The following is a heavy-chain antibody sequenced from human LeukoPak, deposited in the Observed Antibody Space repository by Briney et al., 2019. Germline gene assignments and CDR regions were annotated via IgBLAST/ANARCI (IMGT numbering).Heavy chain of an antibody. V-gene: IGHV4-34*01. D-gene: IGHD5-12*01. CDR1: GGSFSGYY. Sequence: PSETLSLTCAVYGGSFSGYYWSWIRQPPGKGLEWIGEINHSGSTNYNPSLKSRVTISVDTSKNQFSLKLSSVTAADTAVYYCARGRLRQALGYWGQGTLVTVSS. CDR3: ARGRLRQALGY. CDR2: INHSGST. J-gene: IGHJ4*02.